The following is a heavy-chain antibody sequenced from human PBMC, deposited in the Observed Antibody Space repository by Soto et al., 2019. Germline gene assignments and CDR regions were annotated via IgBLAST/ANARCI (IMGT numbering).Heavy chain of an antibody. J-gene: IGHJ4*02. V-gene: IGHV1-69*02. D-gene: IGHD5-12*01. CDR3: ASGSTFDLDF. CDR2: IIPILDIT. CDR1: GGTFSTYS. Sequence: QVQLVQSGAEVKKPGSSVKVSCKASGGTFSTYSINWVRQAPGQGLEWMGRIIPILDITNYAQEFQGRVTITAHKSTSTAYMELSSLRSEDTAVYYCASGSTFDLDFWGQGTLVTVSS.